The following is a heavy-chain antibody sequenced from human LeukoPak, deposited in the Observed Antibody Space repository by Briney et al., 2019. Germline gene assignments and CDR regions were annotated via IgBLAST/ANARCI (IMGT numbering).Heavy chain of an antibody. Sequence: SVKVSCKASGGTFSSYAISWVRQAPGQGLEWMGGIIPIFGTANYAQKFQGRVTITADESTSTAYMELSSLRSEDTAVYYCARSYCSSTSCYDDYYFDYWGQGTLVTVSS. CDR1: GGTFSSYA. V-gene: IGHV1-69*13. J-gene: IGHJ4*02. CDR3: ARSYCSSTSCYDDYYFDY. CDR2: IIPIFGTA. D-gene: IGHD2-2*01.